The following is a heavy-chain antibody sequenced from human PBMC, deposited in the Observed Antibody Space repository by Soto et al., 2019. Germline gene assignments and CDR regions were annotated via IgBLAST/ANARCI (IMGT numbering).Heavy chain of an antibody. V-gene: IGHV4-4*02. Sequence: SETLSLTCAVSGGSISSSNWWSWVRQPPGKGLEWIGEIYHSGSTNYNPSLKSRVTISVDKSKNQFSLKLSSVTAADTAVYYCARKSTASGSLFDYWGQGXLVTVYS. D-gene: IGHD1-1*01. CDR1: GGSISSSNW. J-gene: IGHJ4*02. CDR2: IYHSGST. CDR3: ARKSTASGSLFDY.